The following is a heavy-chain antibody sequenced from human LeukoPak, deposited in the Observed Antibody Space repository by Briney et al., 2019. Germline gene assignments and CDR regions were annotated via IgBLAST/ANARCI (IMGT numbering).Heavy chain of an antibody. CDR3: ARAGRFPRLGMDV. J-gene: IGHJ6*02. D-gene: IGHD3-3*01. CDR1: GGSLSDYY. Sequence: SETLSLTCAVYGGSLSDYYWNWIRQPPGKGLEWIGEINHSGSTNYNPSLKGRVTISVDTSKNQFSLRLFSVTAADTAVYYCARAGRFPRLGMDVWGQGTTVTVSS. CDR2: INHSGST. V-gene: IGHV4-34*01.